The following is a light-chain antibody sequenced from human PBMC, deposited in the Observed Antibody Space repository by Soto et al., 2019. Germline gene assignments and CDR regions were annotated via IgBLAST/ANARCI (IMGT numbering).Light chain of an antibody. CDR1: QSVSSN. J-gene: IGKJ4*01. Sequence: EIVMTQSPATLSLSPGERATLSCRASQSVSSNLGWYQQKPGQPPRLLIYGASTRDAGIPARLSGGGSETEFTLTISSVQSEDFAVYYCQQFSSYPITFGGGTKVDVK. CDR3: QQFSSYPIT. V-gene: IGKV3-15*01. CDR2: GAS.